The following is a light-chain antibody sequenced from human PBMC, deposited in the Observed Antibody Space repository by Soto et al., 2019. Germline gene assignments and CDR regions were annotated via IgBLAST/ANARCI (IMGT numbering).Light chain of an antibody. Sequence: QPVLTQPYSASGTPGQRVTISCSGSSSNIGSHTLNWYQQLPGSAPSLLIYSDNQRPSGVPDRFSGSTSGTSASLAISGLQSEDEAEYYCAAWDDPLNAAVFGGGTKLTVL. CDR2: SDN. CDR3: AAWDDPLNAAV. CDR1: SSNIGSHT. J-gene: IGLJ2*01. V-gene: IGLV1-44*01.